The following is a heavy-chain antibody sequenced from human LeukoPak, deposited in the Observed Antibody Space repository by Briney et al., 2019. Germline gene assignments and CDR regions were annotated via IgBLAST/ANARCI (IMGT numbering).Heavy chain of an antibody. CDR1: GFTFSSYA. V-gene: IGHV3-30-3*01. J-gene: IGHJ6*02. CDR3: ARSSSSSLYYYYGMDV. D-gene: IGHD6-6*01. Sequence: GVLRLPCAASGFTFSSYAMHWVRQAPGKGLEWVAVISYDGSNKYYADSVKGRFTISRDNSKNTLYLQMNSLRAEDTAVYYCARSSSSSLYYYYGMDVWGQGTTVTVSS. CDR2: ISYDGSNK.